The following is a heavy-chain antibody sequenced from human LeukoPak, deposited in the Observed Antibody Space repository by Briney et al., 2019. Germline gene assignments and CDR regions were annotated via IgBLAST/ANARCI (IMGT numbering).Heavy chain of an antibody. D-gene: IGHD1-26*01. Sequence: SGTLSLTCTVSGGSISSYYWSRIRQPPGKGLEWIGYIYYSGSTNYNPSLKSRVTISVDTSKNQFPLKLSSVTAADTAVYYCARERSVIDYWGQGTLVTVSS. V-gene: IGHV4-59*01. J-gene: IGHJ4*02. CDR2: IYYSGST. CDR1: GGSISSYY. CDR3: ARERSVIDY.